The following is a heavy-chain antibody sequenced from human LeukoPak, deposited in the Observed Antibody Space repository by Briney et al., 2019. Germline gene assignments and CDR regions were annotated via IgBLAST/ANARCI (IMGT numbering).Heavy chain of an antibody. CDR2: VYYSGNT. CDR3: AREGLAARRGAFDI. V-gene: IGHV4-59*11. Sequence: SETLSLTCSVSGGSISSHFWTWIRQPPGKGLKWIGYVYYSGNTNYNPSLRSRVTISIDTSKNQFSLNLKSVTAADTAIYYCAREGLAARRGAFDIWGQGTVVSVSS. D-gene: IGHD6-6*01. CDR1: GGSISSHF. J-gene: IGHJ3*02.